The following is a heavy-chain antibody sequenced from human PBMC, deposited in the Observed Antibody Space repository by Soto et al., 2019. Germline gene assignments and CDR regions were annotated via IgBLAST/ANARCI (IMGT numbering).Heavy chain of an antibody. V-gene: IGHV3-23*01. D-gene: IGHD6-13*01. CDR1: GFTFSSYA. CDR2: ISGSGGST. Sequence: PGGSLRLSCAASGFTFSSYAMSWVRQAPGKGLEWVSAISGSGGSTYYADSVKGRFTISRDNSKNTLYLQMNSLRAEDTAVYYCAKTTPASSSWYSREDYFDYWGQGTLVTVSS. CDR3: AKTTPASSSWYSREDYFDY. J-gene: IGHJ4*02.